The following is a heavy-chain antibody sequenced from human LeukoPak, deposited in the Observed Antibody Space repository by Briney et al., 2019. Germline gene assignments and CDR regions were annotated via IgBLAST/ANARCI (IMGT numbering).Heavy chain of an antibody. CDR2: INSDGSST. CDR1: GFTFSSYW. J-gene: IGHJ6*02. V-gene: IGHV3-74*01. D-gene: IGHD3-3*01. CDR3: ARDRVVRGPYYYYGMDV. Sequence: GGSLRLSCAASGFTFSSYWMHWVRQAPGKGLVWVLRINSDGSSTSYADSVKGRFTISRDNAKNTLYLQMNSLRAEDTAVYYCARDRVVRGPYYYYGMDVWGQGTTVTVSS.